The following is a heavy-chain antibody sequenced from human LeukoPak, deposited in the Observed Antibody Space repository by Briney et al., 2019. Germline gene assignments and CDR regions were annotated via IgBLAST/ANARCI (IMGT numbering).Heavy chain of an antibody. CDR1: GYNFTRFW. J-gene: IGHJ4*02. D-gene: IGHD7-27*01. Sequence: GESLQISCKGFGYNFTRFWIGWVRQMPGKGLEWMGILFPGDSNTRYSPSLQGQVTISVDKSITTAFLQWSSLKASDTARYYCARHSSDTRNWGGFDLWGQGTPVTVSS. CDR3: ARHSSDTRNWGGFDL. CDR2: LFPGDSNT. V-gene: IGHV5-51*01.